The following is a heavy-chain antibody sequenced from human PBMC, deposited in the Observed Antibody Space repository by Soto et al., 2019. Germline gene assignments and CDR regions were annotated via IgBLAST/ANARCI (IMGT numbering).Heavy chain of an antibody. CDR3: ARHNGPEYDILTGSPSFFDY. CDR1: GGSISSGGYS. J-gene: IGHJ4*02. V-gene: IGHV4-30-2*01. Sequence: SETLSLTCAVSGGSISSGGYSWSWIRQPPGKGLEWIGYMYHSGSTYYNPSLKSRVTISVDTSKNQFSLKLSSVTAADTAVYYCARHNGPEYDILTGSPSFFDYWGQGTLVTVSS. D-gene: IGHD3-9*01. CDR2: MYHSGST.